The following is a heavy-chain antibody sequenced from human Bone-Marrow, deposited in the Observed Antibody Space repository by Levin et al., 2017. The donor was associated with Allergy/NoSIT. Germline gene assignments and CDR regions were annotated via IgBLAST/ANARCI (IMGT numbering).Heavy chain of an antibody. D-gene: IGHD2-21*01. CDR3: ARVPYCGGDCYGGGFDY. J-gene: IGHJ4*02. CDR2: ISYDGNTE. CDR1: GFTFSDYP. Sequence: GGSLRLSCTGSGFTFSDYPMHWVRQAPGKGLEWVAVISYDGNTEYYADSVKGRFTISRDNSKNTLFLQLNSLRTEDTAVYYCARVPYCGGDCYGGGFDYWGQGTLVTVSS. V-gene: IGHV3-30-3*01.